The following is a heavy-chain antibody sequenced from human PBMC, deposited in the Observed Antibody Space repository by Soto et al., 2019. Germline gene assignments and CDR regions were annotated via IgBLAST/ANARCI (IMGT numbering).Heavy chain of an antibody. CDR3: ARLRFLEWLSYYYGMDV. CDR2: IYHSGST. CDR1: GGSISSSNW. D-gene: IGHD3-3*01. J-gene: IGHJ6*02. V-gene: IGHV4-4*02. Sequence: PSETLSLTCAVSGGSISSSNWWGWVRQPPGKGLEWIGEIYHSGSTNYNPSLKSRVTISVDKSKNQFSLKLSSVTAADTAVYYCARLRFLEWLSYYYGMDVWGQGTTVT.